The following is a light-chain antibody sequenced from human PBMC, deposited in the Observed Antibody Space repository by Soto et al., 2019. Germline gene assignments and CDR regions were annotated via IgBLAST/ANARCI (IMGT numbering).Light chain of an antibody. Sequence: EIVLTQSPATLSLSPGERATLSCRASQSVSSYLAWYQQKPGQAHRLLIYDASNRATGIPARFSGSGSGTDFTLPISSLEPEDFAVYYCQQRSNWLLTFGQGTKVEIK. J-gene: IGKJ1*01. V-gene: IGKV3-11*01. CDR1: QSVSSY. CDR3: QQRSNWLLT. CDR2: DAS.